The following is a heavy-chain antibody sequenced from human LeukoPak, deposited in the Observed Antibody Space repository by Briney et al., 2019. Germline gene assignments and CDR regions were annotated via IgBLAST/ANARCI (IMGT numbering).Heavy chain of an antibody. J-gene: IGHJ4*02. CDR1: GFTFSDYW. Sequence: GGSLRLPCAASGFTFSDYWMNWVRQAPGKGLEWVANIKQDGGEQYYVDSVKGRFTISRDNAKNSLYLQMNSLRAEDTAVYYCARDQGGVGYWGQGTLVTVSS. CDR2: IKQDGGEQ. D-gene: IGHD3-16*01. CDR3: ARDQGGVGY. V-gene: IGHV3-7*01.